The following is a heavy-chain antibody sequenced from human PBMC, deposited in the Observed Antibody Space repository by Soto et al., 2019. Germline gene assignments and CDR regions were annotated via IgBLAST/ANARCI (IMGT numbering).Heavy chain of an antibody. D-gene: IGHD6-19*01. J-gene: IGHJ4*02. CDR1: GGSISSGGYY. Sequence: PSETLSLTCTVSGGSISSGGYYWSWIRQHPGKGLEWIGYIYYSGSTYYNPSLKSRVTISVDTSKNQFSLKLSPVTAADTPVYYCARSYLGQWLPLGYWGQGTLVTVSS. CDR2: IYYSGST. V-gene: IGHV4-31*03. CDR3: ARSYLGQWLPLGY.